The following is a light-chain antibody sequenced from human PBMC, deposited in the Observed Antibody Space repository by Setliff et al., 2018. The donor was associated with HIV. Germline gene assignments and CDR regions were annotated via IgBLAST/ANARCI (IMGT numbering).Light chain of an antibody. CDR3: CSNTGSNTYV. CDR1: SSDVGGYNY. V-gene: IGLV2-14*01. J-gene: IGLJ1*01. Sequence: QSALTQPASVSGSPGQSITISCTGSSSDVGGYNYVSWYQQRPGKAPKLMIYEVSNRPSGVSNRFSGSKSGNTASLTISGLQAEDEADYYCCSNTGSNTYVFGTGTKATVL. CDR2: EVS.